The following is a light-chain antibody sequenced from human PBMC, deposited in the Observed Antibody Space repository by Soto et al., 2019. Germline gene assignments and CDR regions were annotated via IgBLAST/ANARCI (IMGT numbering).Light chain of an antibody. CDR2: GSS. J-gene: IGKJ1*01. CDR1: QSISSS. Sequence: DIQMTQSPSTLSASVGDIVTITCRASQSISSSLAWYQQKPGIAPKLLIYGSSTWEAGIPSRFSGSGSGTDFSLTISSLQPEDFATYYCQQYSSFPRTFGHGTKVDIK. CDR3: QQYSSFPRT. V-gene: IGKV1-5*01.